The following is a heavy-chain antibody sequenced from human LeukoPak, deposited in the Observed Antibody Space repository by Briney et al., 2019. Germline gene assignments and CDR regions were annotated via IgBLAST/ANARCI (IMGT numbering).Heavy chain of an antibody. J-gene: IGHJ4*02. D-gene: IGHD2-15*01. CDR2: INHSGST. V-gene: IGHV4-34*01. CDR3: ARGAQDIVVVVAATSVYFDY. CDR1: GGSFSGYY. Sequence: SETLSLTCAVYGGSFSGYYWSWIRQPPGKGLEWIGEINHSGSTNYNPSLKSRVTISVDTPKNQFSLKLSSVTAADTAVYYCARGAQDIVVVVAATSVYFDYWGQGTLVTVSS.